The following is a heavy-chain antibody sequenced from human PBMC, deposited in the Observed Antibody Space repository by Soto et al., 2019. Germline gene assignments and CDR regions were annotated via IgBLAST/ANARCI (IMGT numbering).Heavy chain of an antibody. CDR2: ISYDGSNK. V-gene: IGHV3-30*18. D-gene: IGHD2-2*01. CDR1: GFTFSSYG. CDR3: AKSSSYYYYDGMDV. Sequence: QVQLVESGGGVVQPGRSLRLSCAASGFTFSSYGMHWVRQAPGKGLEWVAVISYDGSNKYYADSVKGRFTISRDNSKNTLYLQMNSLRAEDTAVYYCAKSSSYYYYDGMDVWGQGTTVTVSS. J-gene: IGHJ6*02.